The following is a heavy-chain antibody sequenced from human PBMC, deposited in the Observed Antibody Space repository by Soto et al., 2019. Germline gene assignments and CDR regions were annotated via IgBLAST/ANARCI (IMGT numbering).Heavy chain of an antibody. V-gene: IGHV3-23*01. CDR3: AKGYSYAYGMDV. CDR2: ISGSGGST. D-gene: IGHD5-18*01. CDR1: GFTFSSYS. J-gene: IGHJ6*02. Sequence: EVQLLESGGGLVQPGGSLRLSCAASGFTFSSYSMSWVRQAPGKGLEWVSAISGSGGSTYYADSVKGRFTISRDNSKNTLYLQMNSLRAEDTAVYYCAKGYSYAYGMDVWGQGTTVTVSS.